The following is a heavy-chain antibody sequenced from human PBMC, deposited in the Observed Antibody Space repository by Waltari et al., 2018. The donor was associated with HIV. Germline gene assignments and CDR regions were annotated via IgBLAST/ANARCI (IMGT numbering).Heavy chain of an antibody. Sequence: QVQLVQSGDEMKMPGSAVRISCTASGGTFASSSITWVRQVPGQGLEWMGRVVPILRTTQYSEHFKGRISITADKSTATAFVDLTGLTSADTALYYCVLESHYYDTSGYYETWGQGTLVTVSS. CDR3: VLESHYYDTSGYYET. D-gene: IGHD3-22*01. V-gene: IGHV1-69*08. CDR2: VVPILRTT. CDR1: GGTFASSS. J-gene: IGHJ1*01.